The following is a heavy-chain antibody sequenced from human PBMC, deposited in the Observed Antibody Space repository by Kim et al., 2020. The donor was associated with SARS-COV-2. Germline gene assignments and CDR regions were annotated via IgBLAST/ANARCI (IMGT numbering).Heavy chain of an antibody. Sequence: SVKVSCKASGGTFSSYAISWVRQAPGQGLEWMGGIIPIFGTANYAQKFQGRVTITADESTSTAYMELSSLRSEDTAVYYCARGSSGGWLADYYYYMDVWGKGTTVTVSS. CDR1: GGTFSSYA. J-gene: IGHJ6*03. CDR2: IIPIFGTA. V-gene: IGHV1-69*13. D-gene: IGHD6-19*01. CDR3: ARGSSGGWLADYYYYMDV.